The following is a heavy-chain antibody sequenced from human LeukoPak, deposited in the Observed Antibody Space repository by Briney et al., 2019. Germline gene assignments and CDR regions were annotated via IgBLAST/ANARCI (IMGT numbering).Heavy chain of an antibody. D-gene: IGHD6-13*01. Sequence: ASVKVSCKASGYTFTSYGISWVRQAPGQGLEWMGWISAYNGNTNYAQKLQGRVTMTTDTSTSTAYMELRSLRSDDTAVYYCATPTTEPAYSSRVRAIDYWGQGTLVTVSS. CDR2: ISAYNGNT. V-gene: IGHV1-18*01. J-gene: IGHJ4*02. CDR1: GYTFTSYG. CDR3: ATPTTEPAYSSRVRAIDY.